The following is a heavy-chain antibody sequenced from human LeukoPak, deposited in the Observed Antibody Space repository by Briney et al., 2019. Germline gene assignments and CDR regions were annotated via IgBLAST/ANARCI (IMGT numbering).Heavy chain of an antibody. D-gene: IGHD6-19*01. CDR2: IWYDGSNK. Sequence: PGGSLRLSCAASGFTFSSYGMHWVRQAPGKGLELVAVIWYDGSNKYYADSVKGRFTISRDNSKNTLYLQMNSLRAEDTAVYYCAKDRRIAVAGFTFDYWGQGTLVTVSS. V-gene: IGHV3-33*06. CDR1: GFTFSSYG. J-gene: IGHJ4*02. CDR3: AKDRRIAVAGFTFDY.